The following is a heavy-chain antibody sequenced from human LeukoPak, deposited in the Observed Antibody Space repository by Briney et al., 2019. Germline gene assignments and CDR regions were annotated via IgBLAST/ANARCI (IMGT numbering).Heavy chain of an antibody. D-gene: IGHD5-18*01. CDR2: MYHTGTS. V-gene: IGHV4-59*01. J-gene: IGHJ3*02. CDR3: ATTRGYSTNDAFDI. CDR1: GASITTYY. Sequence: PSETLSLTCSVSGASITTYYWNWLRQSPGKGLEWIGYMYHTGTSDYNPSLQNRVTISLDTPDNKVSLTLTSVTAADTAVYYCATTRGYSTNDAFDIWGQGTRVTVSS.